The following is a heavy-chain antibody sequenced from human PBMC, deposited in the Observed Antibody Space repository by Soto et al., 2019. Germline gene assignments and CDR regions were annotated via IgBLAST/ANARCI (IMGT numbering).Heavy chain of an antibody. CDR1: EFTFSKYW. V-gene: IGHV3-74*01. D-gene: IGHD3-22*01. CDR3: ARAGYYDSSGYSAEYFQH. CDR2: INMDGTKT. J-gene: IGHJ1*01. Sequence: GGSLRLSCVASEFTFSKYWMHWVRQAPGKGLVWVSRINMDGTKTAYADSVKGRFTVSRDNANNTLYLQMNSLRAEDTAVYYCARAGYYDSSGYSAEYFQHWGQGTLVTVSS.